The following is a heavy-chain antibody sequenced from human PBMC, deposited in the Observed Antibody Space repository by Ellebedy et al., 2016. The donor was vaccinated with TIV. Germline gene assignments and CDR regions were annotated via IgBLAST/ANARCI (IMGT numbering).Heavy chain of an antibody. CDR3: ARDGPRIARYSSGWFDP. Sequence: AASVKVSCKASGYTFTSYYMHWVRQAPGQGLEWMGIINPSGGSTSYAQKFQGRVTMTRDTSTSTVYMELSSLRSDDTAVYYCARDGPRIARYSSGWFDPWGQGTLVTVSS. CDR1: GYTFTSYY. V-gene: IGHV1-46*01. J-gene: IGHJ5*02. CDR2: INPSGGST. D-gene: IGHD6-19*01.